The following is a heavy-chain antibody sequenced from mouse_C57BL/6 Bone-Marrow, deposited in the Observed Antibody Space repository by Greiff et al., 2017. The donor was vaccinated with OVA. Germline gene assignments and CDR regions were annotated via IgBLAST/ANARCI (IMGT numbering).Heavy chain of an antibody. CDR3: ARGGYVSYGNYAWFAY. D-gene: IGHD2-1*01. CDR2: ISSGGSYT. CDR1: GFTFSSYG. Sequence: EVQLVESGGDLVKPGGSLKLSCAASGFTFSSYGMSWVRQTPDQRLEWVATISSGGSYTYYPDSVKGRFTISRDNAKNTLYLKMTSLKSEDKAMCYCARGGYVSYGNYAWFAYWGQGTLVTVSA. J-gene: IGHJ3*01. V-gene: IGHV5-6*01.